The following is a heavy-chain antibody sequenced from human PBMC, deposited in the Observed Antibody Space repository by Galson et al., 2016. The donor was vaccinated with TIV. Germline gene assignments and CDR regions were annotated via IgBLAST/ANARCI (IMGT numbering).Heavy chain of an antibody. D-gene: IGHD7-27*01. CDR3: ARGRALTVELTREYYFDK. V-gene: IGHV4-28*03. CDR2: IHYSGST. CDR1: GFIFSSYW. J-gene: IGHJ4*02. Sequence: LRLSCAGSGFIFSSYWMAWVRQAPGKGLEWIGYIHYSGSTYNNPSLKSRVTISIDTSKNQFSLRLSSVTAADAAVYFCARGRALTVELTREYYFDKWGQGTLVTVSS.